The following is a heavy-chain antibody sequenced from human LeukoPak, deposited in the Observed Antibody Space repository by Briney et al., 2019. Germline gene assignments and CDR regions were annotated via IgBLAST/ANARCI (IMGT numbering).Heavy chain of an antibody. CDR1: GFTFSSYG. V-gene: IGHV3-33*01. Sequence: PGRSLRLSCAASGFTFSSYGMHWVRQAPGKGLEWVAVIWYDGSNKYYADSVKGRFTISRDNSKNTLYLQMNSLRAEDTAVYYCARDSRRDIVGEWAAFDIWGQGTMVTVSS. CDR2: IWYDGSNK. D-gene: IGHD2-15*01. CDR3: ARDSRRDIVGEWAAFDI. J-gene: IGHJ3*02.